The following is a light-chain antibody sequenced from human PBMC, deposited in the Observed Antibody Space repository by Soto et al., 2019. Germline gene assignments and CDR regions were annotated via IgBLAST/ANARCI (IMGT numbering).Light chain of an antibody. CDR1: TGTVTSGHY. Sequence: QAMVTQEPSLTVSPGGTVTLTCGSSTGTVTSGHYPFWFQQKAGQAPRTLIYDTNKRHSWTPARFSGSLLGGKAALTLSTAQPEDEADYYCLLSYSGARGVFGGGTQLTVL. J-gene: IGLJ2*01. V-gene: IGLV7-46*01. CDR2: DTN. CDR3: LLSYSGARGV.